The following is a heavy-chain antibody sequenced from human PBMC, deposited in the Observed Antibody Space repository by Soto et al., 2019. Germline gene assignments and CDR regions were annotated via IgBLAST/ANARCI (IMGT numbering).Heavy chain of an antibody. CDR3: SRLPASKTGYYFDY. V-gene: IGHV4-39*01. CDR1: GDSISSSSYY. Sequence: SETLSLTCSVSGDSISSSSYYWGWIRKPPGKGLEWIGSVYYDRTTYYNPSLKSRVTISIDTSKNQFSLKLSSVTAADTAVYYCSRLPASKTGYYFDYWGQGTLVTVSS. CDR2: VYYDRTT. J-gene: IGHJ4*02.